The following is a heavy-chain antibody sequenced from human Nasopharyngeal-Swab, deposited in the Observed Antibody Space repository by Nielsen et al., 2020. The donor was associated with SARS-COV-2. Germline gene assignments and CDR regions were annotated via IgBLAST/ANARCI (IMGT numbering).Heavy chain of an antibody. CDR1: GGSISSADYS. CDR2: IYHSGST. CDR3: ARGKDFGEYYFDY. D-gene: IGHD3-10*01. Sequence: LRLSRVVSGGSISSADYSWNWIRQSPGRGLEWIGNIYHSGSTSYNPSLKSRVTISVDRSKSHFSLKMTSVTAADTAVYFCARGKDFGEYYFDYWGQGTLVTVSS. J-gene: IGHJ4*02. V-gene: IGHV4-30-2*06.